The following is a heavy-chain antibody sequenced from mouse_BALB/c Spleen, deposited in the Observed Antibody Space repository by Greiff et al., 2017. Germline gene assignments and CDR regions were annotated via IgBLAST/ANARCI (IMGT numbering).Heavy chain of an antibody. CDR2: ISYDGSN. V-gene: IGHV3-6*02. Sequence: EVQLQESGPGLVKPSQSLSLTCSVTGYSITSGYYWNWIRQFPGNKLEWMGYISYDGSNNYNPSLKNRISITRDTSKNQFFLKLNSVTTEDTATYYCARDRDYGNAYFDYWGQGTTLTVSS. CDR1: GYSITSGYY. J-gene: IGHJ2*01. CDR3: ARDRDYGNAYFDY. D-gene: IGHD2-1*01.